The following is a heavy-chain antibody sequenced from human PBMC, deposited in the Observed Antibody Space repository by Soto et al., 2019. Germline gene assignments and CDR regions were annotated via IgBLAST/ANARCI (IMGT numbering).Heavy chain of an antibody. J-gene: IGHJ6*03. CDR1: GFTFSSYD. V-gene: IGHV3-13*01. CDR2: IGTAGDT. Sequence: GGSLRLSCAASGFTFSSYDMHWVRQAPGRGLEWVSVIGTAGDTSYRGSVKGRFTISREKANNSLYLQMNSLLAGDTAVYYCARDFGSFYYMDVWGKGTTVTVSS. D-gene: IGHD3-10*01. CDR3: ARDFGSFYYMDV.